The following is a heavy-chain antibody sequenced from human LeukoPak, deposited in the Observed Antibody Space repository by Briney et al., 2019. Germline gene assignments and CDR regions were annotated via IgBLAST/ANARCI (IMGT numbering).Heavy chain of an antibody. CDR1: GGSFSDYY. CDR2: IYYSGST. V-gene: IGHV4-34*11. J-gene: IGHJ5*02. CDR3: ARDDSYAAYNWFDP. Sequence: PSETLSLTCAVYGGSFSDYYWSWIRQPPGKGLEWIGYIYYSGSTTYNPSLKSRVTMSVDTSKNQFSLKLSSVTAADTAIYFCARDDSYAAYNWFDPWGQGTLVTVSS. D-gene: IGHD5-18*01.